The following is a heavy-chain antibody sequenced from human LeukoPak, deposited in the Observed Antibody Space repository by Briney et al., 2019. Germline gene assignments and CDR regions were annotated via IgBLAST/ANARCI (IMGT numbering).Heavy chain of an antibody. V-gene: IGHV1-2*02. Sequence: ASVKVSCKASGYTFTGYYMHWVRQAPGQGLEWMGWINPNSGGTNYAQKFQGRVTMTRDTSISTAYMELSRLRSDDTAVYYCARRHDFWSGYNNWFDPWGQGTLVTVSS. CDR2: INPNSGGT. J-gene: IGHJ5*02. CDR1: GYTFTGYY. D-gene: IGHD3-3*01. CDR3: ARRHDFWSGYNNWFDP.